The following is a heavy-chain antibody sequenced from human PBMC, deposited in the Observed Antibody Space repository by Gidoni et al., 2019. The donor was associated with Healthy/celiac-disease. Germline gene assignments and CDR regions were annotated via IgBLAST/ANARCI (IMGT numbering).Heavy chain of an antibody. CDR1: GYTFTSYA. D-gene: IGHD6-13*01. CDR3: ARARAAASSSQRYFDY. V-gene: IGHV1-3*01. Sequence: QVKIVQSGAEVKKPGASVKVSCKASGYTFTSYAMSWVRQAPGQRLEWMGWINAGNGNTKYSQNFQGRVTITRDTSASTAYMELNSLRSEDTAVYYCARARAAASSSQRYFDYWGQGTLVTVSS. CDR2: INAGNGNT. J-gene: IGHJ4*02.